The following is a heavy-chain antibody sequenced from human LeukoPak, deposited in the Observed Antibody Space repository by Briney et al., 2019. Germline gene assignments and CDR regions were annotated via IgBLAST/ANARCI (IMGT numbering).Heavy chain of an antibody. CDR1: GFTFSDYY. D-gene: IGHD2-2*01. V-gene: IGHV3-7*01. J-gene: IGHJ3*02. Sequence: GGSLRLSCAASGFTFSDYYMSWVRQAPGKGLEWVANIKQDGSETHYVASVKGRLTISRDNAKNSLFLQMNSLRAEDTAVYYCARDSASCRGCAFDIWGQGTIITVSS. CDR2: IKQDGSET. CDR3: ARDSASCRGCAFDI.